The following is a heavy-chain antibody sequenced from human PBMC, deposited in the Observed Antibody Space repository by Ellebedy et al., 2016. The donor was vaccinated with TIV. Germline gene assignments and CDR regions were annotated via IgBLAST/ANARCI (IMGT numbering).Heavy chain of an antibody. CDR1: GYSFTSYW. V-gene: IGHV5-10-1*01. Sequence: GESLKISCKGSGYSFTSYWIGWVRQMPGKGLEWMGRIDPSDSYTNYSPSFQGHVTISADKSISTAYLQWSSLKASDTAMYYCARRLRDSSGSPPPFDYWGQGTLVTVSS. D-gene: IGHD6-19*01. CDR3: ARRLRDSSGSPPPFDY. CDR2: IDPSDSYT. J-gene: IGHJ4*02.